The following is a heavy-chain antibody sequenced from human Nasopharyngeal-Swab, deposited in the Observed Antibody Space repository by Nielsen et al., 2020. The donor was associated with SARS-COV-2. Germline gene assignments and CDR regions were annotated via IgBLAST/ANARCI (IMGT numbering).Heavy chain of an antibody. D-gene: IGHD3-16*01. CDR3: AKAFGEDQLAEDAFDA. V-gene: IGHV3-30*18. CDR2: ISYDGNIK. Sequence: GESLKISCAASGFTFSNYGMHWVRQAPGKGLEWVAVISYDGNIKSYADSVGGRFLISRDNSHNTLYLQMSRLRTEDRAVYYCAKAFGEDQLAEDAFDAWGQGTMVTVSS. CDR1: GFTFSNYG. J-gene: IGHJ3*01.